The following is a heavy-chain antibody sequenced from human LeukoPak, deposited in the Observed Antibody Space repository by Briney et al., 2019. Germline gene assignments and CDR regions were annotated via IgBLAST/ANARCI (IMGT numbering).Heavy chain of an antibody. CDR2: IIPILGVA. D-gene: IGHD3-10*01. J-gene: IGHJ4*02. CDR1: GGTFSSYV. Sequence: SVKVSCKTSGGTFSSYVISWVRQAPGQGLEWMGRIIPILGVANYAQKFQGRVTITADKSTSTAYMELRSLRSEDTAVYYCARGGKMVRGVIINGFVGYWGQGTLVTVSS. V-gene: IGHV1-69*04. CDR3: ARGGKMVRGVIINGFVGY.